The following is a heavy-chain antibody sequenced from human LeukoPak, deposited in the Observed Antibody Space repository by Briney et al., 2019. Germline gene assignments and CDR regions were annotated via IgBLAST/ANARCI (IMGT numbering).Heavy chain of an antibody. D-gene: IGHD1-1*01. CDR2: ISSSGSYI. V-gene: IGHV3-21*01. Sequence: GGSLRLSCAASGFTFSSYSMNWVRQAPGKGLEWVSSISSSGSYIYYADSVKGRFTISRDNAKNSLYLQMNSLRAEDTAVYYCARDPQLGVQLDYWGQGTLVTLSS. J-gene: IGHJ4*02. CDR3: ARDPQLGVQLDY. CDR1: GFTFSSYS.